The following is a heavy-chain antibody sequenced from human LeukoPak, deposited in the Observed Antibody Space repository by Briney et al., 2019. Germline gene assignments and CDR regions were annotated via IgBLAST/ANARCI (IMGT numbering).Heavy chain of an antibody. CDR2: IYYSGST. J-gene: IGHJ4*02. CDR3: ARNRFGDSPRYFLDY. D-gene: IGHD4-17*01. V-gene: IGHV4-31*03. CDR1: GGSISSGDYY. Sequence: PSQTLSLTCTVSGGSISSGDYYWSWIRQHPGKGLEWIGYIYYSGSTYYNLSLKSRLTISVDTSKNQFSLKVSSVTAADTAVYYCARNRFGDSPRYFLDYWGQGTLVFVSS.